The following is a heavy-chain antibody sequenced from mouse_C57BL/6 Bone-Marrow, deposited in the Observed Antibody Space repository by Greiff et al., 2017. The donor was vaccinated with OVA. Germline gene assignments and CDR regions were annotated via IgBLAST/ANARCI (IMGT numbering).Heavy chain of an antibody. CDR2: IYPGSGST. Sequence: QVQLQQPGAELVKPGASVKMSCKASGYTFTSYWITWVKQRPGQGLEWIGDIYPGSGSTNYNAKFKSKATLTVDTSSSTAYMQLSSLTSEDAAVCYCASWEDSYAMDYWGQGTSVTVSS. D-gene: IGHD4-1*01. CDR1: GYTFTSYW. J-gene: IGHJ4*01. V-gene: IGHV1-55*01. CDR3: ASWEDSYAMDY.